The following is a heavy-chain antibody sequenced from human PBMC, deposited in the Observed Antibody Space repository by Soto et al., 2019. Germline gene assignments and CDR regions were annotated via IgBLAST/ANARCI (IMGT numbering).Heavy chain of an antibody. CDR3: ARYSVAGTRYVYWYFDL. Sequence: QVQLVQSGAEVKKPGSSVKVSYKASGGTFSSYAISWVRQAPGQGLEWMGGIIPIFGTANYAQKFQGRVTITADKSTSTAYMELSSLRSEDTAVYYCARYSVAGTRYVYWYFDLWGRGTLVTVSS. D-gene: IGHD6-19*01. V-gene: IGHV1-69*06. CDR1: GGTFSSYA. J-gene: IGHJ2*01. CDR2: IIPIFGTA.